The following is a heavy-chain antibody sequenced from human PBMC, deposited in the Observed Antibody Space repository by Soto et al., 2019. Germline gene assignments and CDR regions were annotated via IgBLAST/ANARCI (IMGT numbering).Heavy chain of an antibody. CDR3: AKDRRPNYYYGMDV. CDR2: ISYDGSNK. CDR1: GFTFSSYG. V-gene: IGHV3-30*18. D-gene: IGHD6-25*01. Sequence: SLRLSCAASGFTFSSYGMHWVRQAPGKGLEWEAVISYDGSNKYYADSVKGRFTISRDNSKNTLYLQMNSLRAEDTAVYYCAKDRRPNYYYGMDVWGQGTTVTVS. J-gene: IGHJ6*02.